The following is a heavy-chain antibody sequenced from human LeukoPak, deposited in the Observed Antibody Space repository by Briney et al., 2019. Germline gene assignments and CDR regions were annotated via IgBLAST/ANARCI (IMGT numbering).Heavy chain of an antibody. Sequence: SLRLSCAASGFTFSSYVMSWIRQPPGKGLEWIGYIYYSGSTYYNPSLKSRVTISVDTSKNQFSLKLSSVTAADTAVYYCARSKGRDGYALGSWGQGTLVTVSS. V-gene: IGHV4-30-4*08. J-gene: IGHJ5*02. D-gene: IGHD5-24*01. CDR3: ARSKGRDGYALGS. CDR1: GFTFSSYV. CDR2: IYYSGST.